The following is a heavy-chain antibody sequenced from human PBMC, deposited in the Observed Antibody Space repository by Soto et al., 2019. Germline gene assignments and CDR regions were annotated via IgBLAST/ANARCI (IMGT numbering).Heavy chain of an antibody. CDR1: GFTFSSYS. CDR2: ISSSSSYI. Sequence: EVQLVESGGGLVKPGGSLRLSCAASGFTFSSYSMNWVRQAPGKGLEWVSSISSSSSYIYYADSVKGRFTISRDNAKNSLYLQMNSLRAEDTAVYYCARSGTTVTTWYYFDYWGQGTLVTVSS. D-gene: IGHD4-17*01. CDR3: ARSGTTVTTWYYFDY. V-gene: IGHV3-21*01. J-gene: IGHJ4*02.